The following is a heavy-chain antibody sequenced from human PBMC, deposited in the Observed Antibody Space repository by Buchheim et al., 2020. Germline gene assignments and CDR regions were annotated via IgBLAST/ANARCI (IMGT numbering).Heavy chain of an antibody. D-gene: IGHD1-7*01. CDR1: SCSISSYY. J-gene: IGHJ5*02. CDR3: AGSKLELCDPYRYDP. CDR2: IYYSGST. V-gene: IGHV4-59*07. Sequence: QVQLQESGPGLAKVSDTLSLTCTVPSCSISSYYWSWIRQPPGKGLEWIGYIYYSGSTNYNPSLKSRVTISVDTSKNQFSLKLGSVTAAYTAVYYCAGSKLELCDPYRYDPWGQETL.